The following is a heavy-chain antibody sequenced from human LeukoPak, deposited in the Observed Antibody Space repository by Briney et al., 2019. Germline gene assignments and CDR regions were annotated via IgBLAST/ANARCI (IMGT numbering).Heavy chain of an antibody. J-gene: IGHJ4*02. Sequence: ASVKVSCKASGYSFTSHYMHWVRQAPGQGLEWLGLINPSGSTTLYAQKFQGRITMTRDMSTTTDYMELSSLRSEDTAVYYCARGRLYFGYWGQGTLVTVSS. D-gene: IGHD2-21*01. CDR1: GYSFTSHY. CDR3: ARGRLYFGY. CDR2: INPSGSTT. V-gene: IGHV1-46*01.